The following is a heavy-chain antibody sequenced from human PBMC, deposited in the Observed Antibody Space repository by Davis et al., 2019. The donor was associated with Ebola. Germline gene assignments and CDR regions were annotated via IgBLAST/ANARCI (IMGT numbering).Heavy chain of an antibody. CDR3: AKGDCSGGICYPDY. Sequence: GESLKISCAASGFTFRSYAMSWVRQAPGKGLEWVSAISGSGGNTYYADSVKGRFTISRDNSKNTLFLQMNSLRAEDTAVYYCAKGDCSGGICYPDYWGQGTLVTVSS. J-gene: IGHJ4*02. D-gene: IGHD2-15*01. CDR2: ISGSGGNT. V-gene: IGHV3-23*01. CDR1: GFTFRSYA.